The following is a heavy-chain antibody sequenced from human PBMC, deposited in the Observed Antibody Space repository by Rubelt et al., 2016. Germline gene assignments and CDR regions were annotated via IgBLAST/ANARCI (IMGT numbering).Heavy chain of an antibody. D-gene: IGHD6-6*01. J-gene: IGHJ4*02. CDR1: GYTFTGYY. CDR3: ATTIAIRPYYFDY. V-gene: IGHV1-69*01. Sequence: QVQLVQSGAEVKKPGASVKVSCKASGYTFTGYYMHWVRQAPGQGLEWMGGIIPVFGTANYVQKFQGRITITADESTSTAYMELSSLRSEDTAVYYCATTIAIRPYYFDYWGQGTLVTVSS. CDR2: IIPVFGTA.